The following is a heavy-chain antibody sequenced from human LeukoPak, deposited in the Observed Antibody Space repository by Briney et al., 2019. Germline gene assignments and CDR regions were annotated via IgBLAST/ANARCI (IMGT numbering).Heavy chain of an antibody. D-gene: IGHD4-17*01. J-gene: IGHJ6*02. CDR1: GYTFTSYY. Sequence: ASVKVSCKASGYTFTSYYIHWVRQAPGQGLEWMGTINPSGGSTTYGQKFQGRVTMTRDTSTRTVYMELSSLRSEDTAVYYCARGDYGDYLSGMDVWGQGTTVTVSS. CDR3: ARGDYGDYLSGMDV. CDR2: INPSGGST. V-gene: IGHV1-46*01.